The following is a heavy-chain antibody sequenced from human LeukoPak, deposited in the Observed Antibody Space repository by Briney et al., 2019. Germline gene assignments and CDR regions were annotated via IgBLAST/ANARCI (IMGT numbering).Heavy chain of an antibody. CDR2: INDSGRT. J-gene: IGHJ6*03. D-gene: IGHD1-7*01. CDR3: ARRWNYGRNYYIDV. V-gene: IGHV4-34*01. Sequence: SETLSLTCAVYGGSFSNYDWSWIRQTPGKGMEWIGEINDSGRTNYNPSLMSRVTVSVDTSKNQFSLRLTSVTATDTAVYYCARRWNYGRNYYIDVWGKGATVSVSS. CDR1: GGSFSNYD.